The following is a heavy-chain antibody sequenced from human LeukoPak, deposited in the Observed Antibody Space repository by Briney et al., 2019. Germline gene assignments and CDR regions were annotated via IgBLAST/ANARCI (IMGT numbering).Heavy chain of an antibody. CDR2: INSDGSST. D-gene: IGHD6-13*01. J-gene: IGHJ4*02. V-gene: IGHV3-74*01. CDR3: ARDLPTSDWGIAAAEPAFDY. CDR1: GFTFSSYW. Sequence: GSLRLSCAASGFTFSSYWMHWVRQAPGKGLVWVSRINSDGSSTSYAASVKGRFTLSRDNAKNTLYLQMNSLRAEDTAVYYCARDLPTSDWGIAAAEPAFDYWGQGTLVTVSS.